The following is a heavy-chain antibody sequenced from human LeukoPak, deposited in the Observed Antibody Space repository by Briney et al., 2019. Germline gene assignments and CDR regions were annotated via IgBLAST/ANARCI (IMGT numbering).Heavy chain of an antibody. CDR3: ARSFHFGVVTEIDY. D-gene: IGHD3-3*01. CDR2: INPNSGGT. V-gene: IGHV1-2*02. Sequence: EASVKVSCKASGYTFTGYYMHWVRQAPGQGLEWMGWINPNSGGTNYAQKFQGRVTMTRDTSISTAYMELSRLRSDDTAVYYCARSFHFGVVTEIDYWGQGTLVTVSS. CDR1: GYTFTGYY. J-gene: IGHJ4*02.